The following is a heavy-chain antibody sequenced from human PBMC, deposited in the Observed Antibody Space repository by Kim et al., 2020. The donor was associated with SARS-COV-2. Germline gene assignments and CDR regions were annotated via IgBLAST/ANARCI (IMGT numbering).Heavy chain of an antibody. CDR1: GFTFDDHG. CDR3: VRAVGSGWYLVNFDY. Sequence: GGSLRLSCVASGFTFDDHGMSWVRQAPGKGLEWVSSVNWNAGDTGYAESVKGRFTISRDNAENSLYLQMNSLRAEDTALYYCVRAVGSGWYLVNFDYWGQGTLVTVSS. D-gene: IGHD6-19*01. J-gene: IGHJ4*02. CDR2: VNWNAGDT. V-gene: IGHV3-20*04.